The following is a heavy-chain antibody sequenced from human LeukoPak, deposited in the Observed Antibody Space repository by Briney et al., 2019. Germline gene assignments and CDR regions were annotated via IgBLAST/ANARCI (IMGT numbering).Heavy chain of an antibody. Sequence: SETLSLTCTVSGGSISSYYWSWIRQPPGKGLEWIGYIYYSGSTNYNPSLKSRVTISVDTSKNQFSLKLSSVTAADTAVYYCARVVIAAHAFDIWGQGTMVTVSS. D-gene: IGHD6-6*01. CDR3: ARVVIAAHAFDI. CDR1: GGSISSYY. J-gene: IGHJ3*02. V-gene: IGHV4-59*01. CDR2: IYYSGST.